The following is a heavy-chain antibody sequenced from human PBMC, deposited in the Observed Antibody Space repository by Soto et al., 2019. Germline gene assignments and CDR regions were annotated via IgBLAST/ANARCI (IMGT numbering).Heavy chain of an antibody. CDR3: VRVNSYYYGMDV. J-gene: IGHJ6*02. CDR2: IYSGGST. V-gene: IGHV3-66*01. CDR1: GGTVSNNY. Sequence: GGSMRLSCGAAGGTVSNNYMSWVSQDPGKGLEWVSVIYSGGSTYYADSVKGRFTLSRDSSKNTLHLQMNSLRAEDTAVYYCVRVNSYYYGMDVWGQGTTVTVSS.